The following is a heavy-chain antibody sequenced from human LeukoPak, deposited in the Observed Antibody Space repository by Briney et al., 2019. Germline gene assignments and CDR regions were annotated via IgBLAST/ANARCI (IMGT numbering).Heavy chain of an antibody. CDR1: GFTVSSNY. J-gene: IGHJ4*02. CDR2: IYSGGST. Sequence: PGGSLRLSCAASGFTVSSNYMSWVRQAPGKGLEWVSVIYSGGSTYYADSVKGRFTISRDNSKYTLYLQMNSLTAEDTAVYFCAKLHDSSGYSYFDYWGQGTLVTVSS. D-gene: IGHD3-22*01. CDR3: AKLHDSSGYSYFDY. V-gene: IGHV3-53*01.